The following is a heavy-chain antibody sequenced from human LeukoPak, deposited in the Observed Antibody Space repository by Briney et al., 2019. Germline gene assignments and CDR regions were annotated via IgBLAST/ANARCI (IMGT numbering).Heavy chain of an antibody. CDR1: GGSISSYY. CDR2: IYYSGST. Sequence: SETLSLTCTVSGGSISSYYWSWIRQPPGKGLEWIGYIYYSGSTNYNPSLKSRVTISVDTSKNQFSLKLSSVTAADTAVYCCVREVNAFDIWGQGTMVTVSS. D-gene: IGHD2-21*01. J-gene: IGHJ3*02. CDR3: VREVNAFDI. V-gene: IGHV4-59*12.